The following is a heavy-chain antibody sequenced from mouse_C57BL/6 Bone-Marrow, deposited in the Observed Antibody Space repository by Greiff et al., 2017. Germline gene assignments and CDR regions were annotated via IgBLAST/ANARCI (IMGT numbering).Heavy chain of an antibody. Sequence: QVQLQQSGAELVMPGASVKLSCKASGYTFTSYWMHWVKQRPGQGLEWIGEIDPSDSYTNYNQKFKGKSTLTVDKSSSTAYIQLSSLTSEDSAVYYCARVEGDDYLAWFAYWGQGTLVTVSA. CDR2: IDPSDSYT. J-gene: IGHJ3*01. CDR3: ARVEGDDYLAWFAY. D-gene: IGHD2-4*01. V-gene: IGHV1-69*01. CDR1: GYTFTSYW.